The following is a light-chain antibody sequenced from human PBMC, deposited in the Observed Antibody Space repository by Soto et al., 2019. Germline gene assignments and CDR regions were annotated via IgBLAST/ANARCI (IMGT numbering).Light chain of an antibody. V-gene: IGKV3-20*01. CDR2: GAS. J-gene: IGKJ1*01. CDR1: QSVSSSY. Sequence: EIVLTQSPGTLSLSPGERATLSCRASQSVSSSYFAWYQQKPGQAPRLLIYGASSRATGIPDRFSGSGSGTHFTLTISRIEPEDVAVYYCQQYGSSPQTFGQGTKVEIK. CDR3: QQYGSSPQT.